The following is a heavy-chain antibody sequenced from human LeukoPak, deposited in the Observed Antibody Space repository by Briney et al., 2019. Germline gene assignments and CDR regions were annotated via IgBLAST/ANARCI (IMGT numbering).Heavy chain of an antibody. CDR3: ARVGDGYNLGAFDI. CDR1: GFTFSSYS. Sequence: GGSLRLSCAASGFTFSSYSMNWVRQAPGKGLEGVSSISSSSSYIYYADSVKGRFTISRDNAKDSLYLQMNSLRAEDTAVYYCARVGDGYNLGAFDIWGQGTMVTVSS. D-gene: IGHD5-24*01. J-gene: IGHJ3*02. V-gene: IGHV3-21*01. CDR2: ISSSSSYI.